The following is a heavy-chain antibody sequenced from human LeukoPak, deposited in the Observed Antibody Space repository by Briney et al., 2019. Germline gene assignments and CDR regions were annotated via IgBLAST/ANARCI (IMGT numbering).Heavy chain of an antibody. CDR3: ASRLYYYGSGTPFGY. CDR2: INHSGST. CDR1: GGSFSGYY. V-gene: IGHV4-34*01. D-gene: IGHD3-10*01. Sequence: SETLSLTCAVYGGSFSGYYWSWIRQPPGKGLEWIGEINHSGSTNYNPSLKSRVTISVDTPKNQFSLKLSSVTAADTAVYYCASRLYYYGSGTPFGYWGQGTLVTVSS. J-gene: IGHJ4*02.